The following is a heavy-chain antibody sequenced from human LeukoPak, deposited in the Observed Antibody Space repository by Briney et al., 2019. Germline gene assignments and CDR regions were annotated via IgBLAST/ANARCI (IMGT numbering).Heavy chain of an antibody. CDR2: TSGDGGST. V-gene: IGHV3-43*02. Sequence: PGGSLRLSCAASGFTFDDYVMHWVRQAPGKGLEWVSLTSGDGGSTYYADSVKGRFTISRDNSKNSLYLQMNSLRTEDTALYYCTKNVPRKAYYYYYAMDVWGQGTTVTVSS. CDR1: GFTFDDYV. CDR3: TKNVPRKAYYYYYAMDV. J-gene: IGHJ6*02.